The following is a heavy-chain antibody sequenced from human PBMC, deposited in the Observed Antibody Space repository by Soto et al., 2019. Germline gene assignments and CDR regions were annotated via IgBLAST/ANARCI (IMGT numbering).Heavy chain of an antibody. J-gene: IGHJ6*02. CDR1: GYTFTSYG. CDR2: ISAYNGNT. V-gene: IGHV1-18*01. Sequence: ASVKVSCKASGYTFTSYGISWVRQAPGQGLEWMGWISAYNGNTNYAQKFQGRVTMTRDTSISTAYMELSRLRSDDTAVYYCASGYCTNGVCYTGGGGRYYYYYGMDVWGQGTTVTVSS. D-gene: IGHD2-8*01. CDR3: ASGYCTNGVCYTGGGGRYYYYYGMDV.